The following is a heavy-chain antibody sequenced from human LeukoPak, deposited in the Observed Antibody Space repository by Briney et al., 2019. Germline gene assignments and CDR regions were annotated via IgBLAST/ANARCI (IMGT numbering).Heavy chain of an antibody. CDR3: ARDPAHYSNWFDP. J-gene: IGHJ5*02. V-gene: IGHV4-59*12. Sequence: SETLSLTCTVSGGSISGYYWSWIRQPPGKGLEWIGFIYYSGSTKYNPSLKSRVTISVDTSKNQFSLKLSSVTAADTAVYYCARDPAHYSNWFDPWGQGTLVTVSS. CDR1: GGSISGYY. CDR2: IYYSGST. D-gene: IGHD4-11*01.